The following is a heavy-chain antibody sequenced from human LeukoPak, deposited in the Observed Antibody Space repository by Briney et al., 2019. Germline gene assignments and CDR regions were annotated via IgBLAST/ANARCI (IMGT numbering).Heavy chain of an antibody. CDR2: ISYDGSNK. Sequence: GGSLRLSCAASGFTFSSYAMHWVRQAPGKGLEWVAVISYDGSNKYYADSVKGRFTISRDNAKNSLYLQMNSLRAEDTAVYYCAREGSSWYWFDPWGQGTLVTVSS. V-gene: IGHV3-30-3*01. CDR1: GFTFSSYA. J-gene: IGHJ5*02. D-gene: IGHD6-13*01. CDR3: AREGSSWYWFDP.